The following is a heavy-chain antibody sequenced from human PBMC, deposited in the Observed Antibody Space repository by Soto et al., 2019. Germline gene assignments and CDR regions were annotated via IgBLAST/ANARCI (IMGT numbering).Heavy chain of an antibody. V-gene: IGHV1-58*01. CDR2: IAVGSGNT. Sequence: SVKVSCKASGFTFTSSAVQWVRQARGQRLEWIGWIAVGSGNTNYAQKFQERVTITRDMSTRTAYMELSSLRSEDTAVYYCARDRVVVAAIRGYYYDSSGYPPPNWFDPWGQGTLVTVSS. CDR1: GFTFTSSA. D-gene: IGHD3-22*01. CDR3: ARDRVVVAAIRGYYYDSSGYPPPNWFDP. J-gene: IGHJ5*02.